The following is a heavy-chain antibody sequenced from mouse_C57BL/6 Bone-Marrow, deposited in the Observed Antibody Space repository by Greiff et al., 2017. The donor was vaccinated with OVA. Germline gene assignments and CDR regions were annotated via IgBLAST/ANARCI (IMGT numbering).Heavy chain of an antibody. CDR1: GYTFTSYW. CDR3: ARGDSSGPYAMDY. J-gene: IGHJ4*01. Sequence: QVQLKQPGAELVKPGASVKLSCKASGYTFTSYWMHWVKQRPGQGLEWIGMIHPNSGSTNYNEKFKSKATLTVDKSSSTAYMQLSSLTSEDSAVYYCARGDSSGPYAMDYWGQGTSVTVSS. V-gene: IGHV1-64*01. D-gene: IGHD3-2*02. CDR2: IHPNSGST.